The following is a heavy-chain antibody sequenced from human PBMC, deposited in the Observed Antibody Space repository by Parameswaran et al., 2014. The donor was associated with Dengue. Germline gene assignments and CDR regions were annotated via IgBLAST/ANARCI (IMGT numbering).Heavy chain of an antibody. J-gene: IGHJ6*02. Sequence: VRQMPGKGLEWMGRIDPSDSYTTYSPSFQGHVTISADKSISTAYLQWSSLKASDTAMYYCARRDTVTTAKYYYGMDVWGQGTTVTVSS. CDR3: ARRDTVTTAKYYYGMDV. CDR2: IDPSDSYT. V-gene: IGHV5-10-1*01. D-gene: IGHD4-17*01.